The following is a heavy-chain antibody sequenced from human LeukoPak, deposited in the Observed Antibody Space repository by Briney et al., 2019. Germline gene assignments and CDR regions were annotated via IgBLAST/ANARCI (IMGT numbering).Heavy chain of an antibody. V-gene: IGHV6-1*01. Sequence: SQTLLLTCAISGDSVSSNSAAWNWIRQSPSRGLEWLGRTYYRSKWYNDYAVSVKSRITINPETSKNQFSLKLSSVTAADTAVYYCATAPCDNNNCPGAFDSWGQGALVTVSS. CDR2: TYYRSKWYN. D-gene: IGHD1-1*01. J-gene: IGHJ4*02. CDR1: GDSVSSNSAA. CDR3: ATAPCDNNNCPGAFDS.